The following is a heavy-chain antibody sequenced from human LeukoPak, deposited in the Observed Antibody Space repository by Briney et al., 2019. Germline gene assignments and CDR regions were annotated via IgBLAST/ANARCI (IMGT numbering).Heavy chain of an antibody. Sequence: GGSLGLSCAASGFTFSTSTMNWVRQAPGKGLEWMSSISGSSDKIYYADSVKGRFTISRDNAKDSLYLQMNSLRAEDTAMYYCVRIPNSANFPNWFDPWGQGTLVTVSS. D-gene: IGHD4/OR15-4a*01. V-gene: IGHV3-21*01. CDR3: VRIPNSANFPNWFDP. J-gene: IGHJ5*02. CDR2: ISGSSDKI. CDR1: GFTFSTST.